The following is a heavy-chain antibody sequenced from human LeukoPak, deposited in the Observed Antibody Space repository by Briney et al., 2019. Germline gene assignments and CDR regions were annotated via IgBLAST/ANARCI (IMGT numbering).Heavy chain of an antibody. J-gene: IGHJ4*02. CDR3: ARRNIAAAGKTRSKFDY. V-gene: IGHV4-34*01. Sequence: KPSETLSLTCAVYGGSFSGYYWSWIRQPPGKGLEWIGEINHSGSTNYNPSLKSRVTISVDTSKNQFSLKLSSVTAADTAVYYCARRNIAAAGKTRSKFDYWGQGTLVTVSS. CDR2: INHSGST. D-gene: IGHD6-13*01. CDR1: GGSFSGYY.